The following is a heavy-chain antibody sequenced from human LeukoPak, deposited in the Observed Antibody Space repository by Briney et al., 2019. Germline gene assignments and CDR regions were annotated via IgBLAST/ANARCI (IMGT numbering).Heavy chain of an antibody. V-gene: IGHV3-30-3*01. CDR2: ISPDGTNK. CDR3: GREGGNYVYDY. D-gene: IGHD4-11*01. Sequence: GSLSLSCAASGFTFSNFVMHWVRQAPGKGLEWVASISPDGTNKYYADSVKGRFTVSRDNSKNTLYLQVNSLRADDTAVFYCGREGGNYVYDYWGQGTLVTVSS. J-gene: IGHJ4*02. CDR1: GFTFSNFV.